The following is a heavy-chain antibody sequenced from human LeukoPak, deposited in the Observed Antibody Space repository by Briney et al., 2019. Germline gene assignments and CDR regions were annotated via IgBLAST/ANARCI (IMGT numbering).Heavy chain of an antibody. J-gene: IGHJ4*02. V-gene: IGHV1-69*01. CDR1: GGTFSSYA. Sequence: SVKVSCKASGGTFSSYAISWLRQAPGQGLEWMGGIIPIFGTANYAQKFQGRVTITADESTSTAYMELSSLRSEDTAVYYCARSYYYDSSGYSHFDYWGQGTLVTVSS. CDR3: ARSYYYDSSGYSHFDY. D-gene: IGHD3-22*01. CDR2: IIPIFGTA.